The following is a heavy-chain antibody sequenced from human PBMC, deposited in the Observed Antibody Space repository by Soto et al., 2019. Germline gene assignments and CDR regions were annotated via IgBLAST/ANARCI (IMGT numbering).Heavy chain of an antibody. CDR1: GYIFSSYG. CDR3: ARAGGRNFYYGMDV. V-gene: IGHV1-18*01. Sequence: QVQLVQSGAEVKKPGASVKVSCKASGYIFSSYGISWVRQAPGQGLEWMGWISAYNYNTNYAQKLQGRVTMTTDTXXSTAYMELRSLRSDDTAVYYCARAGGRNFYYGMDVWGQGTTVTVSS. D-gene: IGHD2-8*02. CDR2: ISAYNYNT. J-gene: IGHJ6*02.